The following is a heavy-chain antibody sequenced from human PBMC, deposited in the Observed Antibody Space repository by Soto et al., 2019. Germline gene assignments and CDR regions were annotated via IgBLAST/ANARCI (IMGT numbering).Heavy chain of an antibody. V-gene: IGHV3-30*18. CDR3: AKEFRRIAVAGPFDY. CDR1: GFTFSSYG. Sequence: QVQLVESGGGVVQPGRSLRLSCAASGFTFSSYGMHWVRQAPGKGLEWVAVISYDGSNKYYADSVKGRFTISRDNSKNTLYLQMNSLRAEDTAVYYCAKEFRRIAVAGPFDYWGQGTLVTVSS. D-gene: IGHD6-19*01. J-gene: IGHJ4*02. CDR2: ISYDGSNK.